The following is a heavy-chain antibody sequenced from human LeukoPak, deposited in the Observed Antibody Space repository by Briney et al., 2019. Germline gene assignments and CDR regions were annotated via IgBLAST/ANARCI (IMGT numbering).Heavy chain of an antibody. J-gene: IGHJ4*02. Sequence: ASVKVSCKASGYTFTGYYMHWVRQAPGQGLEWMGWINPNSGGTNYAQKFQGRVTMTRDTSISTAYMELSSLRSEDTAVYYCARVEKLGDGYNPGAFFDYWGQGTLVTVSS. V-gene: IGHV1-2*02. D-gene: IGHD5-24*01. CDR3: ARVEKLGDGYNPGAFFDY. CDR2: INPNSGGT. CDR1: GYTFTGYY.